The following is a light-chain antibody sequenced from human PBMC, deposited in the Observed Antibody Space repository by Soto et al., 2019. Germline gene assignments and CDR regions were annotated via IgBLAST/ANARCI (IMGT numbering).Light chain of an antibody. Sequence: QTVVTQAPSLTVSPGGTVTPTCGSSTGDVTNGRWPYWFQQRPGQVPRTLIHDTSNKHSWTPARFSGSLLGGKAALTLSGAQPEDEAAYYCLLFYDGVAVFGGGTQLTVL. CDR2: DTS. CDR3: LLFYDGVAV. CDR1: TGDVTNGRW. V-gene: IGLV7-46*01. J-gene: IGLJ7*01.